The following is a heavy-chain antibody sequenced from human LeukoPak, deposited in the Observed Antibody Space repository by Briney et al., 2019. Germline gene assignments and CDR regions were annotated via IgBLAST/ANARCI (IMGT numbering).Heavy chain of an antibody. D-gene: IGHD1-7*01. Sequence: EGSLRLSCAASGFTFTDSAMTWVRQAPGKGLEWVSAISTSGGDTIYTDSVKDRFTISRDNSKNTPYLQMNSLRADDTAIYYCAKGGNYAPLDYWGQGTLVTVSS. CDR1: GFTFTDSA. V-gene: IGHV3-23*01. CDR2: ISTSGGDT. J-gene: IGHJ4*02. CDR3: AKGGNYAPLDY.